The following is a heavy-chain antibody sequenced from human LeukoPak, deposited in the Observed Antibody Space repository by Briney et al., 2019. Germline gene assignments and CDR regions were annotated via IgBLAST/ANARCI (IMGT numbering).Heavy chain of an antibody. CDR1: GGSISSYY. V-gene: IGHV4-59*01. Sequence: PSETLSLTCTVSGGSISSYYWSWIRQPPGKGLEWIGYIYYSGSTNYNPSLKSRVTISVDTSKNQFSLKLSSVTAADTAVYYCARAEYGDYVPYAFDIWGQGTMVTVSS. CDR3: ARAEYGDYVPYAFDI. D-gene: IGHD4-17*01. CDR2: IYYSGST. J-gene: IGHJ3*02.